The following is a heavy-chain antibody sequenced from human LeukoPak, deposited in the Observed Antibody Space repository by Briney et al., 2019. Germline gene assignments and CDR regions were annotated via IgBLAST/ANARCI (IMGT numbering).Heavy chain of an antibody. CDR1: GFSFNTYW. CDR3: AKDEDYTISGNYYDALDV. V-gene: IGHV3-23*01. CDR2: ISGSGGST. Sequence: GGSLRLSCAASGFSFNTYWMSWVRQAPGKGLEWVSAISGSGGSTYYADSVKGRFTISRDNSKNTLYLQMNNLRTEDTAVYYCAKDEDYTISGNYYDALDVWGQGTLVTVS. J-gene: IGHJ3*01. D-gene: IGHD1-26*01.